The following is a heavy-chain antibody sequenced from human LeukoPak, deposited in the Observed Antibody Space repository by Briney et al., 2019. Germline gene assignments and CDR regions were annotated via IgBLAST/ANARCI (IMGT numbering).Heavy chain of an antibody. V-gene: IGHV3-30*02. CDR1: GFTFSSAG. CDR3: AKDRGTYYFGDY. Sequence: GGSLRLSCAASGFTFSSAGMHWVRQAPGKGLEWMAFILSDGSNLYYADSVKGRFTISRDNSKNTLYLQMNSLRAEDTAVYYCAKDRGTYYFGDYWGQGTLVTVYS. D-gene: IGHD1-26*01. CDR2: ILSDGSNL. J-gene: IGHJ4*02.